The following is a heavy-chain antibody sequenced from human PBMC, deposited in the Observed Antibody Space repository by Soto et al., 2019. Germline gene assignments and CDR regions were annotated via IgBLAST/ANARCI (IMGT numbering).Heavy chain of an antibody. CDR2: INHSGST. J-gene: IGHJ4*02. CDR1: GGSFSDYY. V-gene: IGHV4-34*01. D-gene: IGHD3-22*01. Sequence: QVQLPQWGAGRLKPSETLSLTCAVYGGSFSDYYWTWIRQPPGKGLEWIGEINHSGSTNYNPSLKSRVTIXXDXSXXQFSLKVSSVTAADTAVYYCARGQRIGVITTWFDYWGQGSLVTVSS. CDR3: ARGQRIGVITTWFDY.